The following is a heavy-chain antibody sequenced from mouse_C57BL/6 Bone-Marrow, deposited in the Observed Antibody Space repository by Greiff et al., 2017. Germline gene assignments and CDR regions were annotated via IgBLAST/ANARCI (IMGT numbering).Heavy chain of an antibody. CDR1: GYTFTSYG. D-gene: IGHD2-3*01. Sequence: QVQLKQSGAELARPGASVKLSCKASGYTFTSYGISWVKQRTGQGLEWIGEIYPRSGNTYYNEKFKGKATLTADKSSSTAYMELRSLTSEDSAVYFCAGRWLLRHWGQGTTLTVSS. V-gene: IGHV1-81*01. J-gene: IGHJ2*01. CDR2: IYPRSGNT. CDR3: AGRWLLRH.